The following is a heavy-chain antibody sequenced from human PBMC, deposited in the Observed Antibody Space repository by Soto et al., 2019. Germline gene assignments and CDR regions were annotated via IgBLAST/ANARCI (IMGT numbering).Heavy chain of an antibody. V-gene: IGHV1-69*13. CDR3: ASRVGATTQSYFDY. CDR1: GGTFSSYA. J-gene: IGHJ4*02. Sequence: SVKVSCKASGGTFSSYAISWVREAPGQGLEWMGGIIPIFGTANYAQKFQGRVTITADESTSTAYMELSSLRSEDTAVYYCASRVGATTQSYFDYWGQGTLVTVSS. D-gene: IGHD1-26*01. CDR2: IIPIFGTA.